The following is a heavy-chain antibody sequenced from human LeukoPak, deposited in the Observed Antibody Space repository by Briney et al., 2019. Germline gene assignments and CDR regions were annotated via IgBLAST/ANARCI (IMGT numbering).Heavy chain of an antibody. CDR3: ARSEYSSSSGGLPYYFDY. V-gene: IGHV4-59*11. J-gene: IGHJ4*02. D-gene: IGHD6-6*01. CDR2: IYNSGST. Sequence: SETLSLTCTVSGGSISSHYWSWIRQPPGKGLEGVTYIYNSGSTNHNTSLRSRVTISVDTSKNQFSLKLSSVTAADAAVYYCARSEYSSSSGGLPYYFDYWGQGTLVTVSS. CDR1: GGSISSHY.